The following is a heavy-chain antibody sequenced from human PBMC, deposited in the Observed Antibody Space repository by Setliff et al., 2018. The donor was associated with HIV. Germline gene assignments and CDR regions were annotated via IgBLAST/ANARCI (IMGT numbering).Heavy chain of an antibody. V-gene: IGHV1-46*01. CDR1: GYTFTSYY. Sequence: GASVKVSCKASGYTFTSYYMHWVRQAPGQGLEWMGIINPSGGSTSYAQKFQGRLTITADKSTSTAYMELSSLRSEDTAVYYCAREAGYGDGYFQHWGQGTLVTVSS. D-gene: IGHD4-17*01. CDR2: INPSGGST. J-gene: IGHJ1*01. CDR3: AREAGYGDGYFQH.